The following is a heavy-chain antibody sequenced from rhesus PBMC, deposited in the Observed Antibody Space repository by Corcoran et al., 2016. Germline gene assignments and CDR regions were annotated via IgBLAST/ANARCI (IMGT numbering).Heavy chain of an antibody. J-gene: IGHJ4*01. CDR2: INGNSGST. D-gene: IGHD4-23*01. CDR3: ASGSNYRD. V-gene: IGHV4-80*01. Sequence: QVQLQESGPGLVKPSETLSLTCAVSGGSFSSYWWSWIRQPPGKGLEWIGEINGNSGSTNYNPSLKSRVTISKDASKNQFSLKLSSVTAADTAVYYCASGSNYRDWGQGVLVTVSS. CDR1: GGSFSSYW.